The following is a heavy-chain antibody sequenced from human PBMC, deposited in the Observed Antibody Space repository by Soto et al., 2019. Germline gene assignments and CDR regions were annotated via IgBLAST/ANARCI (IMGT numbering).Heavy chain of an antibody. D-gene: IGHD6-13*01. V-gene: IGHV3-33*01. J-gene: IGHJ6*02. CDR3: ARDFVWLQQPSPRYGMDV. Sequence: GGSLRLSCAASGFTFSSYGMHWVRQAPGKGLEWVAVIWYDGSNKYYADSVKGRFTISRDNSKNTLYLQMNSLRAEDTAVYYCARDFVWLQQPSPRYGMDVWGQGTTVTVSS. CDR2: IWYDGSNK. CDR1: GFTFSSYG.